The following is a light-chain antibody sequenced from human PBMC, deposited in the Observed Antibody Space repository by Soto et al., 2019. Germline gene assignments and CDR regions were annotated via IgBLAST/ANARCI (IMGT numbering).Light chain of an antibody. CDR2: AAS. Sequence: EIPMTQSPSTLSASVGERVTISCRASQPISNYLTWYQHKPGKAPKVLIYAASNLHSGVPSRFSGSGSGTDFTLPISSLQPEDFATYYCQQSSSYSRTFGQGTKVDIK. CDR1: QPISNY. J-gene: IGKJ2*02. V-gene: IGKV1-39*01. CDR3: QQSSSYSRT.